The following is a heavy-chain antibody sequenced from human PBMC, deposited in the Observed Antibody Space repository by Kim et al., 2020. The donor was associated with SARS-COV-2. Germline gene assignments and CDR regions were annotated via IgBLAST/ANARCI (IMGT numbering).Heavy chain of an antibody. V-gene: IGHV4-31*03. Sequence: TLSLTCTVSGGSISSGGYYWSWIRQHPGKGLEWIGYIYYSGSTYYNPSLKSRVTISVDTSKNQFSLKLSSVTAADTAVYYCARGVLLWFGAVGNGMDVWGQGTTVTVSS. J-gene: IGHJ6*02. D-gene: IGHD3-10*01. CDR3: ARGVLLWFGAVGNGMDV. CDR1: GGSISSGGYY. CDR2: IYYSGST.